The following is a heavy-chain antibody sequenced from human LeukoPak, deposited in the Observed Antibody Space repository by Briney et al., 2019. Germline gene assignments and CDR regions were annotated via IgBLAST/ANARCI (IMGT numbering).Heavy chain of an antibody. Sequence: SETLSLTCTVSGGSVSSGSYYWSWIRQPPGKGLDWIGEINHSGSTNYNPSLKSRVTITVDTSKNQFSLKLSSVTAADTAVYYCARGGGYASPIGYWGQGALVTVSS. CDR3: ARGGGYASPIGY. D-gene: IGHD5-12*01. V-gene: IGHV4-61*01. CDR2: INHSGST. J-gene: IGHJ4*02. CDR1: GGSVSSGSYY.